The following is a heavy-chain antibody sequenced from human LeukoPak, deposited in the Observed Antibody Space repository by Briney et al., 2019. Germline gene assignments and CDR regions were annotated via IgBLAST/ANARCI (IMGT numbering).Heavy chain of an antibody. V-gene: IGHV2-5*02. Sequence: SGPTLVKPTQTLTLTCTFSGFSLSTSGVGVGWIRQPPGKALEWLALIYWDDDKRYSPSLKSRLTITKDTSKNQVVLTMTNMDPMDTATYYCAHTRYCPGGSCHSIALSFSYWGQGTLVTVSS. CDR1: GFSLSTSGVG. CDR3: AHTRYCPGGSCHSIALSFSY. J-gene: IGHJ4*02. CDR2: IYWDDDK. D-gene: IGHD2-15*01.